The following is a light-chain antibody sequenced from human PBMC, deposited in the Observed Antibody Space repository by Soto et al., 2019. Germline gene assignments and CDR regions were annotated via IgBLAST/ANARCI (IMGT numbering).Light chain of an antibody. V-gene: IGKV1-39*01. Sequence: DIQVTQKKSSLSASVGDRVTISCRASERISDYLAWYQQKPGKAPKLLINTASSLRSGVPSRFSGSGSGTDFTLTIDCLQPEDFATYFCQQTNTALWTFGQ. CDR2: TAS. CDR3: QQTNTALWT. CDR1: ERISDY. J-gene: IGKJ1*01.